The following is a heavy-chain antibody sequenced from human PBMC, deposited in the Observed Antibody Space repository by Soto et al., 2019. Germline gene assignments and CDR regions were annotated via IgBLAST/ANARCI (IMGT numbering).Heavy chain of an antibody. CDR3: ARGYDLNVDY. CDR1: GGSFSGYY. J-gene: IGHJ4*02. Sequence: QVQLQQWGAGLLKPSETLSLTCAVYGGSFSGYYWSWIRQPPGKGLEWIGEINHSGSTNYNPSLKSRVTISVDTSKNQFSLKLSSVTAADTAVYYCARGYDLNVDYWGQGTLVTVSS. CDR2: INHSGST. D-gene: IGHD3-3*01. V-gene: IGHV4-34*01.